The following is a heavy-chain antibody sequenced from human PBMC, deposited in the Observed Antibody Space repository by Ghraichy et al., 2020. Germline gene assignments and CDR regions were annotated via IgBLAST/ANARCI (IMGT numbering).Heavy chain of an antibody. D-gene: IGHD1-14*01. CDR1: GYTFTSYG. Sequence: ASVKVSCKASGYTFTSYGISWVRQAPGQGLEWMGWISAYNGNTNYAQKLQGRVTMTTDTSTSTAYMELRSLRSDDTAVYYCARDPTGSTPPGVFFDYWGQGTLVTVSS. CDR3: ARDPTGSTPPGVFFDY. J-gene: IGHJ4*02. CDR2: ISAYNGNT. V-gene: IGHV1-18*01.